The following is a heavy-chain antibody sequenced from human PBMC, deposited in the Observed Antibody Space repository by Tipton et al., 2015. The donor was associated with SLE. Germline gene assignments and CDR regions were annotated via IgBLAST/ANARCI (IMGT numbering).Heavy chain of an antibody. CDR2: ISGSGGST. Sequence: SLRLSCAASGFTVSSNYMSWVRQAPGKGLEWVSAISGSGGSTYYADSVKGRFTISRDNSKNTLYLQMNSLRAEDTAVYYCARGGYCGGDCYPDAFDIWGQGTMVTVSS. J-gene: IGHJ3*02. CDR3: ARGGYCGGDCYPDAFDI. CDR1: GFTVSSNY. V-gene: IGHV3-23*01. D-gene: IGHD2-21*02.